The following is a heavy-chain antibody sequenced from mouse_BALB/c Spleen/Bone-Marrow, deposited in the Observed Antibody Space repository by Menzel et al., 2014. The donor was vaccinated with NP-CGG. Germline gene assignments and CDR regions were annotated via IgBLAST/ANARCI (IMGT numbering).Heavy chain of an antibody. CDR1: GFTFSDIY. D-gene: IGHD1-1*02. CDR3: ARDGGYGRDN. Sequence: EVMLVESGGGLVQPGGSLRLSCATSGFTFSDIYMEWVRQPPGKRLEWIATSRSKPNDYTTEYSASVKGRFIVSRDTSQSILYRQMNALRPEDTANYYCARDGGYGRDNWGQGTTLTVSS. V-gene: IGHV7-1*02. J-gene: IGHJ2*01. CDR2: SRSKPNDYTT.